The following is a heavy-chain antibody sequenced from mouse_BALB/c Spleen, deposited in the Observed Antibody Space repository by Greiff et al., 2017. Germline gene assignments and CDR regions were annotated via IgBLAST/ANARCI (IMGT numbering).Heavy chain of an antibody. Sequence: EVQLQQPGAELVKPGASVKISCKASGYTFTDYNMHWVKQSHGKSLEWIGYIYPYNGGTGYNQKFKSKATLTVDNSSSTAYMELRSLTSEDSAVYYCARPYYYGSTYFDYWGQGTTLTVSS. CDR2: IYPYNGGT. J-gene: IGHJ2*01. V-gene: IGHV1S29*02. CDR3: ARPYYYGSTYFDY. D-gene: IGHD1-1*01. CDR1: GYTFTDYN.